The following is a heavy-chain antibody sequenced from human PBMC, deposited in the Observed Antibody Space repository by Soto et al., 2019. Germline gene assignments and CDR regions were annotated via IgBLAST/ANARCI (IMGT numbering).Heavy chain of an antibody. D-gene: IGHD3-10*01. V-gene: IGHV3-23*01. J-gene: IGHJ4*02. CDR2: ISGTGGST. CDR3: AKDGNRVRGPDY. CDR1: GFTFSNYV. Sequence: EVQLLESGGGLVQPGGSLRLSCAASGFTFSNYVLSWVRQAPGKGLEWVSAISGTGGSTYYADFVKGRLTISRDNSKNTLYVQMNSLRVEDTAVYYCAKDGNRVRGPDYCGQGTLVTVSS.